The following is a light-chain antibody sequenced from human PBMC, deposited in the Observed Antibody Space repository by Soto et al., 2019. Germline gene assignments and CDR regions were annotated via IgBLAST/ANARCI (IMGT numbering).Light chain of an antibody. CDR2: GAS. CDR1: QSVSSSY. Sequence: TVLTKNQGTLSLSPGERATLSCRAIQSVSSSYLAWYQQKPGQAPRLLIYGASSRATGIPDRFSGSGSGTDFTLTISRLEPEDFAVYYCQQYGSSPSWTFGQGTKVDIK. CDR3: QQYGSSPSWT. V-gene: IGKV3-20*01. J-gene: IGKJ1*01.